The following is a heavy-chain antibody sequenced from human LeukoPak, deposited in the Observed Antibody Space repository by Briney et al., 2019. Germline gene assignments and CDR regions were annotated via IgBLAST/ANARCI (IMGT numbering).Heavy chain of an antibody. V-gene: IGHV1-2*02. J-gene: IGHJ3*02. Sequence: ASVKVSCKASGYTFTGYYMHWVRQAPGQGLEWMGWINPNSGGTNYAQKFQGRVTMTRDTSISTAYMELSRLRSEDTAVYYCAREAPPGWFGELSDAFDIWGQGTMVTVSS. CDR3: AREAPPGWFGELSDAFDI. CDR1: GYTFTGYY. D-gene: IGHD3-10*01. CDR2: INPNSGGT.